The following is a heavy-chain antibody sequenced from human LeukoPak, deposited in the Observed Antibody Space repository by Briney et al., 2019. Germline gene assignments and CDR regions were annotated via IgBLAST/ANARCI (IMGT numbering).Heavy chain of an antibody. V-gene: IGHV4-34*01. Sequence: SETLSLTCAVYGGSFSGYYWSWIRQPPGKGLEWIGEINHSGSTNYNPSLKSRVTISVDTSKNQFSLKLSSVTAADTAVYYCATPDSSGYYYGGYYFDYWGQGTLVTVSS. D-gene: IGHD3-22*01. CDR2: INHSGST. CDR3: ATPDSSGYYYGGYYFDY. CDR1: GGSFSGYY. J-gene: IGHJ4*02.